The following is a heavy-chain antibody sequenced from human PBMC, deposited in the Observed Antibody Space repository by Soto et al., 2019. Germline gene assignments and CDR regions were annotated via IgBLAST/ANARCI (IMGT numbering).Heavy chain of an antibody. Sequence: QVQLVESGGGVVQPGKSLRLSCAASGFIFSDYGIHWVRQAPGKGLEWVALIWYDGSKKYYADSVKGRFTVSRDNNNSTLYLEMNSLRVEDSAVYYCAREGAVAGSQDFWGQGTLVTVSS. V-gene: IGHV3-33*01. CDR2: IWYDGSKK. D-gene: IGHD6-19*01. J-gene: IGHJ4*02. CDR3: AREGAVAGSQDF. CDR1: GFIFSDYG.